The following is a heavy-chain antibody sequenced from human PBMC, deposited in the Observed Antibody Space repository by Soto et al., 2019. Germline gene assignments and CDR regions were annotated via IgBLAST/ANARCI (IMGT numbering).Heavy chain of an antibody. CDR2: ISWDGGST. V-gene: IGHV3-43D*03. CDR3: AKDGGGCSGGSCKQLGTTFDY. D-gene: IGHD2-15*01. Sequence: GGSLRLSCAASGFTFDDYAMHWVRQAPGKGLEWVSLISWDGGSTYYADSVKGRFTISRDNSKNSLYLQMNSLRAEDTALYYCAKDGGGCSGGSCKQLGTTFDYWGQGTLVTVSS. CDR1: GFTFDDYA. J-gene: IGHJ4*02.